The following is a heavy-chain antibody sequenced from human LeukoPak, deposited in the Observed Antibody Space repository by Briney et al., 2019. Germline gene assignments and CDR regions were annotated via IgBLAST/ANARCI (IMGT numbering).Heavy chain of an antibody. CDR2: IKQDGSEK. J-gene: IGHJ6*03. Sequence: GGSLRLSCAASGFTFSSYWMSWVRQAPGKGLEWVANIKQDGSEKYYVDSVKGRFTISRDNAKNSLYLQMNSLRAEDTAVYYCARVSPDYDFWSGYFSYYYYYMDVWGKGTTVTVSS. CDR3: ARVSPDYDFWSGYFSYYYYYMDV. D-gene: IGHD3-3*01. CDR1: GFTFSSYW. V-gene: IGHV3-7*01.